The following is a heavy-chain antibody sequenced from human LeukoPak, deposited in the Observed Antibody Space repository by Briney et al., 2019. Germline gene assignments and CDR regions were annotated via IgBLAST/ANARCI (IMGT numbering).Heavy chain of an antibody. CDR1: GYTFSSYD. Sequence: ASVKVSCKASGYTFSSYDINWVRQATGQGLEWMGWINPNSGGTNYAQKFQGRVTMTTDTSASTAYMELRSLRSDDTAVYYCARVSPAAYFDYWGQGTLVTVSS. CDR2: INPNSGGT. V-gene: IGHV1-18*01. CDR3: ARVSPAAYFDY. J-gene: IGHJ4*02. D-gene: IGHD6-13*01.